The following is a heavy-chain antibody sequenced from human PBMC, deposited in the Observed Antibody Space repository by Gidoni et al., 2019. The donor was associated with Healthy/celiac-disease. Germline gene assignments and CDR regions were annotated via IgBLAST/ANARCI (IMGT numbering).Heavy chain of an antibody. CDR3: AGPGGTGTTGQYSATKAYYYYDKDV. V-gene: IGHV1-69*01. D-gene: IGHD1-7*01. CDR2: AIPIFGTT. CDR1: VGTFTRYA. J-gene: IGHJ6*03. Sequence: QVQLVHTGAGVKKSRSSLKVSCKAPVGTFTRYAISCVRPAPGQGLEWLGGAIPIFGTTKYQKKSQARGTISADETTSTAYMELSSLGSEDTAVYYWAGPGGTGTTGQYSATKAYYYYDKDVWGKGTTVTVSS.